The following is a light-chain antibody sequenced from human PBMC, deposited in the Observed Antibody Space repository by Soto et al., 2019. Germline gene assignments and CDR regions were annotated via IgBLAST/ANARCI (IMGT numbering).Light chain of an antibody. CDR1: NSNIGINY. J-gene: IGLJ1*01. V-gene: IGLV1-47*02. Sequence: QSVLPQPPSASGTPGQRVTISWSGSNSNIGINYVYWYQQLPGTAPKLLIYDNNQRPSGVPDRFSGSKSGTSASLAISVLQSEDESDYYCAACYHSLLPSYGFGTGTKLPVL. CDR3: AACYHSLLPSYG. CDR2: DNN.